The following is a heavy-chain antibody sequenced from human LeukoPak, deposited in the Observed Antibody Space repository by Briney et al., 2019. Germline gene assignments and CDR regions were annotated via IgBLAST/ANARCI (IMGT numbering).Heavy chain of an antibody. D-gene: IGHD1-26*01. J-gene: IGHJ3*02. V-gene: IGHV3-11*01. CDR1: GFTFSDYY. CDR2: ISSSGSTI. Sequence: GGSLRLSCAASGFTFSDYYMSWIHQAPGKGLEWVSYISSSGSTIYYADSVKGRFTISRDNAKNSLYLQMNSLRAEDTAVYYCARDLKVGATGGAFDIWGQGTMVTVSS. CDR3: ARDLKVGATGGAFDI.